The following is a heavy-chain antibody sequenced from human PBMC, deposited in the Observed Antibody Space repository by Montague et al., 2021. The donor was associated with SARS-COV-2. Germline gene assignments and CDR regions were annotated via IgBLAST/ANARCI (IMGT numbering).Heavy chain of an antibody. CDR3: ARESGYSSGWRYYYVMDV. D-gene: IGHD6-19*01. V-gene: IGHV4-4*07. CDR2: LYTSGST. Sequence: SETLSLTCTVSGGSISNYYWTWIRQPAGKGLEWIGRLYTSGSTTYNPPLKSRVTMSVDTSKNQFSLNVTSVTAADTAIYYCARESGYSSGWRYYYVMDVWGQGTTVTV. J-gene: IGHJ6*02. CDR1: GGSISNYY.